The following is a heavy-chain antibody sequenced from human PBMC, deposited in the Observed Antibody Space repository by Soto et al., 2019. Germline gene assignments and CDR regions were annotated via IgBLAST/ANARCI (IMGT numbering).Heavy chain of an antibody. J-gene: IGHJ6*02. CDR1: GFTFSGSA. Sequence: LRLSCAASGFTFSGSAMHWVRQASGKGLEWVGRIRSKANSYATAYAASVKGRFTISRDDSKNTAYLQMNSLKTEDTAVYYCTTNYGDYRAYYYGMDVWGQGTTVTVSS. V-gene: IGHV3-73*01. D-gene: IGHD4-17*01. CDR2: IRSKANSYAT. CDR3: TTNYGDYRAYYYGMDV.